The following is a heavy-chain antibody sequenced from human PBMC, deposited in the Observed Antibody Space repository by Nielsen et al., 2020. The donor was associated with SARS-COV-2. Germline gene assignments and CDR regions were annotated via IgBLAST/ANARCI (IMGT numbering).Heavy chain of an antibody. Sequence: GESLKISCAASGFTFSRHAMSWIRQAPGKGLEWVSYISSSSRYTNYAESVKGRFTISRDNAKKSVYLQMNSLRAEDTAVYYCARNNYYASGTYYNSGDYWGQGTLVTVSS. V-gene: IGHV3-11*03. CDR3: ARNNYYASGTYYNSGDY. CDR1: GFTFSRHA. J-gene: IGHJ4*02. D-gene: IGHD3-10*01. CDR2: ISSSSRYT.